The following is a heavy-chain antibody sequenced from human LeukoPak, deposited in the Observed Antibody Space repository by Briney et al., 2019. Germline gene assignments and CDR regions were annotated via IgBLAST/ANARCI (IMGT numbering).Heavy chain of an antibody. J-gene: IGHJ4*02. CDR1: GFTFSSYW. V-gene: IGHV3-7*01. CDR3: ARGRYNYGYIYDY. Sequence: GGSLRLSCAASGFTFSSYWMGWVRQAPGKGLEWVANIKQDGSEKYYVDSVKGRFTISRDNAKNSLYLQMNSLRAEDTAVYYCARGRYNYGYIYDYWGQGTLVTVSS. CDR2: IKQDGSEK. D-gene: IGHD5-18*01.